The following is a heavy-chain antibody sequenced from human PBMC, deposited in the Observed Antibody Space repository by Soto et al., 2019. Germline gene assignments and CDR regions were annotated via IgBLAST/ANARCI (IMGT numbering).Heavy chain of an antibody. J-gene: IGHJ6*01. D-gene: IGHD3-10*01. CDR1: GGAFSSYG. V-gene: IGHV1-69*01. Sequence: QLQLVQSGAEVKKPGSSVKVSCKASGGAFSSYGVNWVRQAPGEGLEWMGGIIPVVGTANYAQKFQGRVTITADESTGTAYMELSSLRSEDTAVYYCARRFGSVYGMDVWGQGSTVTVSS. CDR3: ARRFGSVYGMDV. CDR2: IIPVVGTA.